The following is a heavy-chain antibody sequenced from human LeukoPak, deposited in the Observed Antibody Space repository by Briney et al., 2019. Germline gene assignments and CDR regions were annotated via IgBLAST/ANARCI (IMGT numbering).Heavy chain of an antibody. CDR1: GGSINSYY. V-gene: IGHV4-4*07. J-gene: IGHJ6*03. CDR3: ARAGSGYFGYYYYMDV. CDR2: IYTSGST. D-gene: IGHD3-22*01. Sequence: SETLSLTCTVSGGSINSYYLSWIRQPAGKGLEWIGRIYTSGSTNYNPSLKSRVTMSVDTSKNQFSLKLSSVTAADTAVYYCARAGSGYFGYYYYMDVWGKGTTVTVSS.